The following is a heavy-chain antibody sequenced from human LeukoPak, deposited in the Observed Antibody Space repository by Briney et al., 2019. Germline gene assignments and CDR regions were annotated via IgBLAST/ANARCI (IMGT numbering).Heavy chain of an antibody. Sequence: GGSLRLSCAASGFTFSRYWMHWVRQAPGKGLEWVSRINSDGSSTTYADSVKGRFTISRDNAKNTLNLQMNSLRAEDTAVYFCARPYNDILNGRYLYYYDMGVWGQGTTVTVSS. CDR1: GFTFSRYW. V-gene: IGHV3-74*01. CDR2: INSDGSST. J-gene: IGHJ6*02. CDR3: ARPYNDILNGRYLYYYDMGV. D-gene: IGHD3-9*01.